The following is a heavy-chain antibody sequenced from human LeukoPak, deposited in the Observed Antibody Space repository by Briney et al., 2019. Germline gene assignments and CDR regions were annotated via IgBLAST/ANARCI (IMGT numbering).Heavy chain of an antibody. CDR1: GFTFSSYG. V-gene: IGHV3-30*18. CDR3: AKVSRIVVVTAIPKDAFDI. D-gene: IGHD2-21*02. J-gene: IGHJ3*02. Sequence: GGSLRLSCAASGFTFSSYGMHWVRQAPGKGLEWVAVISYDGSNKYYADSVKGRFTISRDNSKNTLYLQMNSLRAEDTAVYYCAKVSRIVVVTAIPKDAFDIWGQGTMVTVSP. CDR2: ISYDGSNK.